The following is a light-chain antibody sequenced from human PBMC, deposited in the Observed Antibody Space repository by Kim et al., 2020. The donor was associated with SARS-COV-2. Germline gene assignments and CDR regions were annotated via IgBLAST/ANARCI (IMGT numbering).Light chain of an antibody. CDR1: SSDVGSYNR. CDR2: EVS. Sequence: SVTISCTGTSSDVGSYNRVSWYQQPPGTAPKLMIYEVSNRPSGVPDRFSGSKSGNTASLTISGLQAEDEADYYCSLYTSSSTVVFGGGTQLTVL. CDR3: SLYTSSSTVV. J-gene: IGLJ2*01. V-gene: IGLV2-18*01.